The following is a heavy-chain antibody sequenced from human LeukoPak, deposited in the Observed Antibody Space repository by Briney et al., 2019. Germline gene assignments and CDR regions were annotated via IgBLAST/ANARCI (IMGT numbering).Heavy chain of an antibody. CDR3: AREMAAADY. Sequence: PGGSLRLSCAASGFTFSSYSMNWVRQAPGKGLEWVANIKQDGSEKYYVDSVKGRFTISRDNAKNSLYLQMNSLRAEDTAVYYCAREMAAADYWGQGTLVTVSS. CDR1: GFTFSSYS. CDR2: IKQDGSEK. J-gene: IGHJ4*02. D-gene: IGHD6-13*01. V-gene: IGHV3-7*01.